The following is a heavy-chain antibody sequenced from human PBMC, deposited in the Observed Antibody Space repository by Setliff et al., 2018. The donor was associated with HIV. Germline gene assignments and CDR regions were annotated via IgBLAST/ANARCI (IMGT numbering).Heavy chain of an antibody. CDR1: GYTFTSYA. V-gene: IGHV1-3*01. J-gene: IGHJ4*02. CDR3: ARIWGIPPLYYFDY. CDR2: IHAGNGYT. Sequence: GSVKVSCKASGYTFTSYAMHWVRQAPGQRLERMGWIHAGNGYTKYSQKFQGRVTFTRDTSASAAYMDLSSLRSEDTAVYYCARIWGIPPLYYFDYWGQGTLVTVSS. D-gene: IGHD3-16*01.